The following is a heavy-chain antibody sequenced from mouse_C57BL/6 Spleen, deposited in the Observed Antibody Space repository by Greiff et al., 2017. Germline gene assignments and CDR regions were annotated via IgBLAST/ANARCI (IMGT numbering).Heavy chain of an antibody. J-gene: IGHJ3*01. CDR1: GYAFSSYW. Sequence: QVQLQQSGAELVKPGASVKISCKASGYAFSSYWMNWVKQRPGRGLEWIGQISPGDGDAISNGKFKGKATLTADKSSSTAYMQLSSLTSEYSAVYFCARSSVDYDGGFAYWGQGTLVTVSA. V-gene: IGHV1-80*01. CDR2: ISPGDGDA. D-gene: IGHD2-4*01. CDR3: ARSSVDYDGGFAY.